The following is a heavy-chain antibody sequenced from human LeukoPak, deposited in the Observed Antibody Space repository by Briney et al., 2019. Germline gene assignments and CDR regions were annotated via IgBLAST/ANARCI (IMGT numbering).Heavy chain of an antibody. D-gene: IGHD6-19*01. Sequence: SETLSLTCTVSGGSVSSGSYYWSWIRQPPGKGLEWIGYIYYSGSTNYNPSLKSRVTISVDTSKNQFSLKLSSVTAADTAVYYCARTVAGTDFDYWGQGTLVTVSS. CDR3: ARTVAGTDFDY. CDR1: GGSVSSGSYY. CDR2: IYYSGST. V-gene: IGHV4-61*01. J-gene: IGHJ4*02.